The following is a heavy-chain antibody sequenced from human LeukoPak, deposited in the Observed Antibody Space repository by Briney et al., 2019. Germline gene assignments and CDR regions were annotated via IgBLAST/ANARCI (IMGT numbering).Heavy chain of an antibody. CDR1: GFTFSSYA. CDR3: AREPYYYGSGSYCFDY. CDR2: ISYDGSNK. V-gene: IGHV3-30*04. J-gene: IGHJ4*02. Sequence: GGSPRLSCAASGFTFSSYAMHWVRQAPGKGLEWVAVISYDGSNKYYADSVKGRFTISKDNSKNTLYLQMNSLRAEDTAVYYCAREPYYYGSGSYCFDYWGQGTLVTVSS. D-gene: IGHD3-10*01.